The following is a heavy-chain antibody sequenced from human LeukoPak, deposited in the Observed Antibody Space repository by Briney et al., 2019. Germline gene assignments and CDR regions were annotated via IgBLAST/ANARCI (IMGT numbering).Heavy chain of an antibody. Sequence: SETLSLTCTVSGGSISSYYWSWIRQPPGKGLEWIGYIYYSGSTNYNPSLKSRVTMSVDTSKNQFSLKLSSVTAADTAVYYCARLHDSSGYYYDYFDYWGQGTLVTVSS. CDR3: ARLHDSSGYYYDYFDY. D-gene: IGHD3-22*01. J-gene: IGHJ4*02. V-gene: IGHV4-59*08. CDR2: IYYSGST. CDR1: GGSISSYY.